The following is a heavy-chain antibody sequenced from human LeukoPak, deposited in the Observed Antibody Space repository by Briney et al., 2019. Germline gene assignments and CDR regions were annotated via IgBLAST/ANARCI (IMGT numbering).Heavy chain of an antibody. CDR3: VRERNWGIDH. Sequence: SETLSLTCTVSGGSIGSYYWSWIRLPAGKGLEWIGYISYSGSTNYNPSLKSRVTISVDTSKNQFSLKLSSVTAADTAVYYCVRERNWGIDHWGQGTLVTVSS. D-gene: IGHD7-27*01. CDR1: GGSIGSYY. V-gene: IGHV4-59*01. J-gene: IGHJ4*02. CDR2: ISYSGST.